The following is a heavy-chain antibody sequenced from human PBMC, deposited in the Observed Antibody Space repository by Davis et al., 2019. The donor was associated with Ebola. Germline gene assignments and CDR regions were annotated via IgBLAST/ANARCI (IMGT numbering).Heavy chain of an antibody. D-gene: IGHD3-16*01. Sequence: PSETLSLTCAISGDSVSSGGWNWIRQSPSRGLEWLGRTYYSSKWYNDYAVSVKSRITINPDTSKNQFSLQLDSVTPEETAGYYCVRGWGRSGLDVWGQGTTVTVSS. V-gene: IGHV6-1*01. CDR2: TYYSSKWYN. J-gene: IGHJ6*02. CDR3: VRGWGRSGLDV. CDR1: GDSVSSGG.